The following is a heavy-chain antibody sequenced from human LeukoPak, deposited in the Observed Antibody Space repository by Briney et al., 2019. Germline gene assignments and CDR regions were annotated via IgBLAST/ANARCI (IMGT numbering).Heavy chain of an antibody. CDR2: IYYSGST. V-gene: IGHV4-59*01. D-gene: IGHD5-12*01. Sequence: TSETLSLTCTVSGGSISSYYWSWIRQPPGKGLEWIGYIYYSGSTNYNPSLKGRVTISVDTSKNQFSLKLSSVTAADTAVYYCARARDIVATSFDYWGQGTLVTVSS. CDR1: GGSISSYY. J-gene: IGHJ4*02. CDR3: ARARDIVATSFDY.